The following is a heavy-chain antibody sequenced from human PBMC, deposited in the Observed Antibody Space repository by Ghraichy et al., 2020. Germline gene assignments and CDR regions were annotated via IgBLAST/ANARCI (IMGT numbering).Heavy chain of an antibody. Sequence: ASVKVSCKASGYTFTSYYMHWVRQAPGQGLEWMGIINPSGGSTSYAQKFQGRVTMTRDTSTSTVYMELSSLRSEDTAVYYCASTSENPKTYYYDSSGYYGDAFDIWGQGTMVTVSS. J-gene: IGHJ3*02. D-gene: IGHD3-22*01. CDR2: INPSGGST. CDR1: GYTFTSYY. V-gene: IGHV1-46*01. CDR3: ASTSENPKTYYYDSSGYYGDAFDI.